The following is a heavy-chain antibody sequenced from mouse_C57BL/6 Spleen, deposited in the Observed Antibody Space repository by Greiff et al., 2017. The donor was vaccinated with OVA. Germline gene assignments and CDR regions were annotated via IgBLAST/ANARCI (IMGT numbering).Heavy chain of an antibody. D-gene: IGHD6-1*01. Sequence: ESGPGLVKPSQSLSLTCSVTGYSITSGYYWNWIRQFPGNKLELMGYISYDGSNNYNPSLKNRISITRDTSNNQFFLKLNSVTTEDTATYYCARGQYYAMDYWGQGTSVTVSS. J-gene: IGHJ4*01. CDR2: ISYDGSN. V-gene: IGHV3-6*01. CDR3: ARGQYYAMDY. CDR1: GYSITSGYY.